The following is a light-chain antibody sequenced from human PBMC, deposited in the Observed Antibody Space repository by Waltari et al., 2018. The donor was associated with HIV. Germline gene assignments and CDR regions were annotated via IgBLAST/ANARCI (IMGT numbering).Light chain of an antibody. CDR2: AAS. CDR1: QNSGKE. J-gene: IGKJ3*01. CDR3: QQTYLTTFT. V-gene: IGKV1-39*01. Sequence: DIQMTQSTSSLSASVGDRNTITCRTSQNSGKELNWYQRKPGTAPKVLIFAASSLHSGVPSRFSGSGSGTDFTLTISSLQPEDFATYYCQQTYLTTFTFGPGTNVDFK.